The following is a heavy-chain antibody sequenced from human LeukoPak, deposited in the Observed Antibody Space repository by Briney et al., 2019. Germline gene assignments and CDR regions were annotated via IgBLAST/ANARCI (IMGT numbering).Heavy chain of an antibody. Sequence: GGSLRLSCAASGFTFSSYSMNWVRQAPGKGLEWVSSISSSSSYIYYADSVKGRFTISRDNAKNSLYLQMNSLRAEDTAVYYCAVGRDLRAFDIWGQGTMVTVSS. J-gene: IGHJ3*02. CDR2: ISSSSSYI. CDR1: GFTFSSYS. V-gene: IGHV3-21*01. D-gene: IGHD1-26*01. CDR3: AVGRDLRAFDI.